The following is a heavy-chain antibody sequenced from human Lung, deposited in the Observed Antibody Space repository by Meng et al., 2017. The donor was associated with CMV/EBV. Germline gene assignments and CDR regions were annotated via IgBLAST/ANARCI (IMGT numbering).Heavy chain of an antibody. CDR1: GVSISSNIR. V-gene: IGHV4-4*02. CDR3: ARGKQDAWELLAY. J-gene: IGHJ4*02. D-gene: IGHD1-26*01. CDR2: IDDSGST. Sequence: AQLQDSGPGLVKPSGILSLTCGVSGVSISSNIRWTWVRQPPGKGLEWIGDIDDSGSTNYNPSLNSRISISLDKSKNHFSLKVNSVTAADTAVYYCARGKQDAWELLAYWGQGALVTVSS.